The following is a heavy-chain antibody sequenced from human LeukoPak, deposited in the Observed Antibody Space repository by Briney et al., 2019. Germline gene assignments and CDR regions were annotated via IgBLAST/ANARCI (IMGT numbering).Heavy chain of an antibody. V-gene: IGHV1-18*01. D-gene: IGHD6-13*01. Sequence: ASVKVSCKASGYNLNAYGITWVRQAPGQGLEWMGWIRGDNGDTNYAQEFKGRVTMTTDSSTSTVYMELKSLRSDDTAVFFCARVDAVNGYYFFDHWGQGTLVTVSS. CDR2: IRGDNGDT. CDR3: ARVDAVNGYYFFDH. J-gene: IGHJ4*02. CDR1: GYNLNAYG.